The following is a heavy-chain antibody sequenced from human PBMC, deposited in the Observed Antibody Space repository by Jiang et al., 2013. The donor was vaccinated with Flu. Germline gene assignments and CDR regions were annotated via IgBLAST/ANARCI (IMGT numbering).Heavy chain of an antibody. Sequence: PGGSLRLSCAASGFTFSSYWMHWVRQASGKGLVWVSRINSDGRSTTYADSVKGRFTISRDNAKNTLYLQMNSLRAEDTAVYYCARDGSYSGYDMLDYWGQGTLVTVSS. J-gene: IGHJ4*02. CDR1: GFTFSSYW. CDR2: INSDGRST. D-gene: IGHD5-12*01. V-gene: IGHV3-74*01. CDR3: ARDGSYSGYDMLDY.